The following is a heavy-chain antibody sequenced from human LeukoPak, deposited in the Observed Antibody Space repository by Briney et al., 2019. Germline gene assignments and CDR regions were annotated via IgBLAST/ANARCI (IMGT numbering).Heavy chain of an antibody. CDR3: ARERNADYYYGMDV. CDR2: IYSGGST. V-gene: IGHV3-66*01. CDR1: GFTVSSNY. J-gene: IGHJ6*02. Sequence: GGSLRLSCAASGFTVSSNYMSWVRQAPGKGLEWVSVIYSGGSTYYADSVKGRFTISRDNSKNTLYLQMNSLRAEDTAVYYCARERNADYYYGMDVWGQGTTVTVSS.